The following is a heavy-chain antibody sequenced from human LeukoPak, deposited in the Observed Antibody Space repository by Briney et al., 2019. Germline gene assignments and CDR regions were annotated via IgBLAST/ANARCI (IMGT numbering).Heavy chain of an antibody. V-gene: IGHV3-23*01. Sequence: GGSLRLSCAASGFTFSSYAMSWVRQAPGEGLEWVSVISGSGRTTFYADSVKGRFTISRDNSKNTLYLQMNSLRPEDTAVYYCAKVPPGYDASVPIDYWGQGTLVTVSS. CDR3: AKVPPGYDASVPIDY. J-gene: IGHJ4*02. CDR1: GFTFSSYA. D-gene: IGHD3-22*01. CDR2: ISGSGRTT.